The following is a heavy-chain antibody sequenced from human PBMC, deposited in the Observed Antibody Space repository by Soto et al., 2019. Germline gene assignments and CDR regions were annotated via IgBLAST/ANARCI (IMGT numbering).Heavy chain of an antibody. V-gene: IGHV3-23*01. CDR3: ARGAVMPDS. J-gene: IGHJ4*02. Sequence: EVQLLESGGGLEQPGGSLRLSCAASGFTFDSFAMTWVRQAQGKGLEWVSAISASGGSTFYADSVKGRFTISRDSSKNTQYLQMNSLRAEDTAVYYCARGAVMPDSWGQGTLVTVSS. D-gene: IGHD3-16*01. CDR2: ISASGGST. CDR1: GFTFDSFA.